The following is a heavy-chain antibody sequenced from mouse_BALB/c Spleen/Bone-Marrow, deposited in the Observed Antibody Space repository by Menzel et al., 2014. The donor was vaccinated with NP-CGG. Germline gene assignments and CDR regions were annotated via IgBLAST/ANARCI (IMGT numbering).Heavy chain of an antibody. CDR1: GDSITSGY. V-gene: IGHV3-8*02. D-gene: IGHD2-10*02. Sequence: DVHLVESGPSLVKPSQTLSLTCSVTGDSITSGYWNWIRKFPGNKLEYMGYISYSGITYYNPSLESRISITRDTSKNXYYLQLNSVTTEDTATYFCARLEEGYGNYEGYYYALDYWGQGTSVTVSS. J-gene: IGHJ4*01. CDR2: ISYSGIT. CDR3: ARLEEGYGNYEGYYYALDY.